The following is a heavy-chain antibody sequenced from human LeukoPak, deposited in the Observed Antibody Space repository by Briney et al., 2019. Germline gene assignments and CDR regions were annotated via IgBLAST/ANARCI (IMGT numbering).Heavy chain of an antibody. D-gene: IGHD2-15*01. Sequence: PGGSLRLSCAASGFTFSSYDTHWVRQATGKGLEWVSAIGTAGDTYYPGSVKGRFTISRENAKNSLYLQMNSLRAGDTAVYYCARGGNRYCSGGSCYMFDYWGQGTLVTVSS. V-gene: IGHV3-13*01. CDR2: IGTAGDT. CDR1: GFTFSSYD. CDR3: ARGGNRYCSGGSCYMFDY. J-gene: IGHJ4*02.